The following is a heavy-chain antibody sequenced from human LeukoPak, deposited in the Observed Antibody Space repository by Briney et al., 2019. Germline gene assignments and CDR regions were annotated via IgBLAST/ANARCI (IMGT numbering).Heavy chain of an antibody. J-gene: IGHJ4*02. CDR1: GGSISSYY. CDR3: ARDGRESPYYFDF. Sequence: SETLSLTCTVSGGSISSYYWSWIRQPQGKGLEWIGYIYYSGSTNYNPSLKSRVTISVDTSKNQFSLKLSSVTAADTAVYYCARDGRESPYYFDFWGQGTLVTVSS. CDR2: IYYSGST. V-gene: IGHV4-59*01. D-gene: IGHD5-24*01.